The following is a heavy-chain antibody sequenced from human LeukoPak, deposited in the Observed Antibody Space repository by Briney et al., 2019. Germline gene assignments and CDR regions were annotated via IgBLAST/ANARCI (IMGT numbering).Heavy chain of an antibody. D-gene: IGHD5-12*01. CDR3: ARDRWLGY. CDR1: GXSVSSGSDY. J-gene: IGHJ4*02. CDR2: IYYSGST. V-gene: IGHV4-61*01. Sequence: PSETLSLTCTVSGXSVSSGSDYWSWIRQPPGKGLEWIGYIYYSGSTNYNPSLKSRVTISVDTSKNQFSLKLSSVTAADTAVYYCARDRWLGYWGQGTLVTVSS.